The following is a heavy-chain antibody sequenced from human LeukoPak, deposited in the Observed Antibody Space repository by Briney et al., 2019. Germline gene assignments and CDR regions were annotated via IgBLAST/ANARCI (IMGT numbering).Heavy chain of an antibody. CDR1: GFTFSSYA. V-gene: IGHV3-23*01. Sequence: GGSLRLSCAASGFTFSSYAMSWVRQAPGKGLEWVSAISGSGGSTYYADSVKGRFTISRDNSKNTLYLQMNSLRAEDTAVYYCARENGGYRNWNDGAFDIWGQGTMVTVSS. CDR3: ARENGGYRNWNDGAFDI. D-gene: IGHD1-1*01. CDR2: ISGSGGST. J-gene: IGHJ3*02.